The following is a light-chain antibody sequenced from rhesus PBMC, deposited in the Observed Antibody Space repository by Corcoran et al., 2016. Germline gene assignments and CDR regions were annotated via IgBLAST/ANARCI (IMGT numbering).Light chain of an antibody. CDR3: PQYDDLPYS. J-gene: IGKJ2*01. CDR2: YAS. CDR1: QGISSW. Sequence: DIQMTQSPSPLSASVGDKVTITRQASQGISSWLAWYQQKPGKAPKPLIYYASSLQSGVPSRFSGCGSGKDYTLTISSLQPEDFATYYCPQYDDLPYSFGQGTKVEIK. V-gene: IGKV1-19*01.